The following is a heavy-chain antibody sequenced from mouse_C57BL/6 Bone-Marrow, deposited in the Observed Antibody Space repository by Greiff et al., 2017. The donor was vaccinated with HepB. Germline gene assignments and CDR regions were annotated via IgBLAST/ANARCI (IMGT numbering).Heavy chain of an antibody. CDR2: INSDGGST. D-gene: IGHD2-2*01. CDR3: ARDGYDGRDFDY. Sequence: EVKLVESGGGLVQPGESLKLSCESNEYEFPSHDMSWVRKTPEKRLELVAAINSDGGSTYYTDTMERRFIISRDNTKKTLYLQMGSLRSEDTALYYCARDGYDGRDFDYWGQGTTLTVSS. J-gene: IGHJ2*01. CDR1: EYEFPSHD. V-gene: IGHV5-2*01.